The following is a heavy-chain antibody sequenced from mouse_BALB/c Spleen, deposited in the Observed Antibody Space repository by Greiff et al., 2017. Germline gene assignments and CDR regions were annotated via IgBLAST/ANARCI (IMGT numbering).Heavy chain of an antibody. CDR1: GYTFTSYV. J-gene: IGHJ2*01. Sequence: VQLKQSGPELEKPGASVKISCKASGYTFTSYVMHWVKQKPGQGLEWIGYINPYNDGTKYNEKFKGKATLTSDKSSSTAYMELSSLTSEDSAVYYCAREGWLRTGDYWGQGTTLTVSS. D-gene: IGHD2-2*01. CDR3: AREGWLRTGDY. CDR2: INPYNDGT. V-gene: IGHV1-14*01.